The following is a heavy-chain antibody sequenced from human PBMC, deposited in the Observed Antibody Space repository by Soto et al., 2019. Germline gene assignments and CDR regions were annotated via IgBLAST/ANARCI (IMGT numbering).Heavy chain of an antibody. Sequence: GGSLRLSCAASGFSFGDSAMSWVRQPPGKGLEWLAAANPDGSDTFYADSVKGRFTISRDNSQNTVNLQMKSLRVEDTAIYYCAKQLGYCSTGRCYFDYWGQGTQVTVSS. CDR1: GFSFGDSA. D-gene: IGHD2-2*01. CDR2: ANPDGSDT. CDR3: AKQLGYCSTGRCYFDY. V-gene: IGHV3-23*01. J-gene: IGHJ4*02.